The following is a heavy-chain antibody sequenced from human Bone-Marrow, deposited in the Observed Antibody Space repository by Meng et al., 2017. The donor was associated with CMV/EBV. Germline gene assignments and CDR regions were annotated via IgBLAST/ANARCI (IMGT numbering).Heavy chain of an antibody. Sequence: GESLKISCAASGFTFSSYWMHWVRQAPGKGLVWVSRINSDGSSTSYADSVKGRFTISRDNAKNTLYLQMNSLRAEDTAVYYCARAPYYDFWSGYYWGFDYWGQGTLVTVSS. CDR2: INSDGSST. J-gene: IGHJ4*02. D-gene: IGHD3-3*01. CDR3: ARAPYYDFWSGYYWGFDY. V-gene: IGHV3-74*01. CDR1: GFTFSSYW.